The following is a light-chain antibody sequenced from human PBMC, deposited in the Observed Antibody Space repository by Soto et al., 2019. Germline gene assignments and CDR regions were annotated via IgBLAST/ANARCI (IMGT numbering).Light chain of an antibody. CDR1: QGISSY. CDR2: AAS. V-gene: IGKV1-8*01. Sequence: AIRMTQSPSSLSASTGDRVTITCRASQGISSYLAWYQQKPGKAPKLLIYAASTLQSGFPSRFSGSGSGTEFTPTISCLQSEELAADYFPRYYSYGGTFGQGTKV. J-gene: IGKJ1*01. CDR3: PRYYSYGGT.